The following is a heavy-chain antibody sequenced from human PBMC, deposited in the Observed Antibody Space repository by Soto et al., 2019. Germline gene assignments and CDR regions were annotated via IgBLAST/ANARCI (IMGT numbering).Heavy chain of an antibody. J-gene: IGHJ4*02. V-gene: IGHV4-59*01. D-gene: IGHD6-19*01. CDR1: GGSISSYY. CDR3: ARAEKTIAVAATD. CDR2: IYYTGST. Sequence: SETLSLTCTVSGGSISSYYWSWIRQPPGKGLEWIGYIYYTGSTNYNPSLKSRVTISVDTSKNQFSLKLSSVTAADTAVYYCARAEKTIAVAATDWGQGTLVTVSS.